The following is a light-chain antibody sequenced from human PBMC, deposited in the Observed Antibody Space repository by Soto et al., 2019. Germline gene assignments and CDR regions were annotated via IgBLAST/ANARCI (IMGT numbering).Light chain of an antibody. J-gene: IGKJ1*01. V-gene: IGKV3-11*01. Sequence: EIQLTQSPATLSLSPGDRATITCKASQSVGTSLAWFQQKPGQAPRLLIYEASVRATGIPARFSGSGSGAAYTHPTSRLQPEDISMYYCQQRSNWPPWTFGRGTRVEL. CDR1: QSVGTS. CDR3: QQRSNWPPWT. CDR2: EAS.